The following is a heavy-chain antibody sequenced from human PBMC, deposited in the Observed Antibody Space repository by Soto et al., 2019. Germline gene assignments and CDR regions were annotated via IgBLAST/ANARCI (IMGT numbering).Heavy chain of an antibody. J-gene: IGHJ4*02. CDR1: GFTFSSYG. Sequence: QVQLVESGGGVVQPGRSLRLSCAASGFTFSSYGMHWVRQAPGKGLEWVAVIWYDGSNKYYADSVKGRFTISRDNSKNTLYLQMNGLRAKDTAVYYCARAGTTGTTTTRMIGGHWGQGTLVTVSS. CDR2: IWYDGSNK. V-gene: IGHV3-33*01. CDR3: ARAGTTGTTTTRMIGGH. D-gene: IGHD1-1*01.